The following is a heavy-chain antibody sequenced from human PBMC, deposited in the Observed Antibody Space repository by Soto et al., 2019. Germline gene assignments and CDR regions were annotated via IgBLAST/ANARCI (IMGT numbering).Heavy chain of an antibody. Sequence: EVQLLESGGGLVQPGGSLRLSCAASGFTFSSYAMSCVRQAPGKGLEWVSAISGSGGSTYYADSVKGRFTISRDNSKNTLYLQMNSLRGEDTAVYYCAKNLNGDYYFDYWGQGTLVTVSS. CDR2: ISGSGGST. V-gene: IGHV3-23*01. D-gene: IGHD4-17*01. J-gene: IGHJ4*02. CDR3: AKNLNGDYYFDY. CDR1: GFTFSSYA.